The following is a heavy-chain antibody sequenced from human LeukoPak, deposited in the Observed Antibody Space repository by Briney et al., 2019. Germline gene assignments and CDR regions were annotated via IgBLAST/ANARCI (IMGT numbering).Heavy chain of an antibody. CDR3: ARDRGLAEDKDY. J-gene: IGHJ4*02. CDR2: INPSGGST. V-gene: IGHV1-46*01. D-gene: IGHD3-10*01. CDR1: GYTFTSYY. Sequence: ASVKVSCKASGYTFTSYYMHWVRQAPGQGLEWMGIINPSGGSTSYAQKLQGRVTMTIDTSTSTAYMELRSLRSDDTAVYYCARDRGLAEDKDYWGQGTLVTVSS.